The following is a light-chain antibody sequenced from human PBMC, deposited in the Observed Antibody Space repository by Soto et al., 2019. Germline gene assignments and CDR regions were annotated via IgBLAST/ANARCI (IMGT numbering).Light chain of an antibody. CDR2: GAS. Sequence: EIVMTQSPATLSLSPGERATLSCRASQSVSSNLAWYQQKPGQAPRLLIYGASTRATGIPARFSGSGSGTEFTLTISSLQSEDFAVYYCQQYHNWPTFGQGTRLEIK. V-gene: IGKV3-15*01. CDR1: QSVSSN. J-gene: IGKJ5*01. CDR3: QQYHNWPT.